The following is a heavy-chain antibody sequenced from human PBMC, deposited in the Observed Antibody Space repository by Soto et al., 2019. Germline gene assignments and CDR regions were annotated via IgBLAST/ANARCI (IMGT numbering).Heavy chain of an antibody. Sequence: QVQLVQSGAEVKKPGASVKVSCKASGYTFTSYAMHWVRQAPGQRLEWMGWINAGNGNTKYSQKFQGRVTITRDTSASTAYMELSSLRSEDTAVYYCARSVAPYYFGFWGQGTLVTVSS. V-gene: IGHV1-3*01. J-gene: IGHJ4*02. CDR2: INAGNGNT. D-gene: IGHD2-15*01. CDR3: ARSVAPYYFGF. CDR1: GYTFTSYA.